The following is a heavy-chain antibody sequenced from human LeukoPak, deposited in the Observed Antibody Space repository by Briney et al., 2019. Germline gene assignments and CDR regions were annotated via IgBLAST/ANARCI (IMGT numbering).Heavy chain of an antibody. Sequence: PGGSLRLSCAAPRFTFSSYAMYWVRQAPGKGLEWVAVISYDGSDKFYADSVKGRFTISRDSSKNTLYLQMNSLRPEDTAVYYCARARPSMWIDYWGQGTLVTVSS. CDR1: RFTFSSYA. CDR3: ARARPSMWIDY. V-gene: IGHV3-30*04. J-gene: IGHJ4*02. D-gene: IGHD5-12*01. CDR2: ISYDGSDK.